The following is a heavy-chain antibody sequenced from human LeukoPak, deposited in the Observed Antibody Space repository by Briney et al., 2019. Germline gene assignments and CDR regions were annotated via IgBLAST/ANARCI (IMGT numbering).Heavy chain of an antibody. Sequence: PSETLSLTCAVYGGSFSGYYWSWIRQPPGKGLEWIGEINHSGSTNYNPSLKSRVTISVDTSKNQFSLKLSSVTAADTAVYYCARGERRGIAVAGTFDYWGQGTLVTVSS. D-gene: IGHD6-19*01. V-gene: IGHV4-34*01. CDR1: GGSFSGYY. CDR2: INHSGST. CDR3: ARGERRGIAVAGTFDY. J-gene: IGHJ4*02.